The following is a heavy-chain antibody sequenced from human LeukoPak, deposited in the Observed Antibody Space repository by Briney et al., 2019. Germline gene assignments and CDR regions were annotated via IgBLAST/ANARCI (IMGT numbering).Heavy chain of an antibody. CDR2: IKADGSEE. J-gene: IGHJ4*02. Sequence: PGGSLRLSCVTSGFSFSNYWMNWVRLAPGKGLEWVAIIKADGSEEHYVDSVRGRCTVSRDNAKDSLYLQMSSLRVEDTAVYYCARSNYGPENWGQGTLVTVSS. V-gene: IGHV3-7*01. CDR1: GFSFSNYW. D-gene: IGHD1-7*01. CDR3: ARSNYGPEN.